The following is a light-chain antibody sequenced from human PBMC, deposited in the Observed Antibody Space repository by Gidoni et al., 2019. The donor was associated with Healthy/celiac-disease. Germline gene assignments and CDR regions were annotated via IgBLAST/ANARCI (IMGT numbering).Light chain of an antibody. V-gene: IGLV7-46*01. J-gene: IGLJ2*01. CDR2: DTS. CDR3: LLSYSGARA. Sequence: QAVVTQEPSLTVSPGGTVTLTCGSSTGAGTSGHYPYGFQQKPGQAPRTLIYDTSNKHAWTPARFSGSCLGGKAALTLSGAQPEDEAEYYCLLSYSGARAFGGGTKLTVL. CDR1: TGAGTSGHY.